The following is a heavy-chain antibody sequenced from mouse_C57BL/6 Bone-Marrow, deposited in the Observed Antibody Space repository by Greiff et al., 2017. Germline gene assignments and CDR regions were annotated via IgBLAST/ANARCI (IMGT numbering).Heavy chain of an antibody. CDR1: GYTFTSYG. D-gene: IGHD4-1*02. J-gene: IGHJ3*01. V-gene: IGHV1-81*01. Sequence: VKLQESGAELARPGASVKLSCKASGYTFTSYGISWVKQRTGQGLEWIGEIYPRSGNTYYNEKFKGKATLTADKSSSTAYMELRSLTSEDSAVYFCARTTGSWFAYWGQGTLVTVSA. CDR3: ARTTGSWFAY. CDR2: IYPRSGNT.